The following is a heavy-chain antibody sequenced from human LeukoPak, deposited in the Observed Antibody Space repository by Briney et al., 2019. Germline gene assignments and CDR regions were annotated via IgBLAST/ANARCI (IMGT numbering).Heavy chain of an antibody. CDR3: ARGPVTGWFDP. J-gene: IGHJ5*02. CDR2: IYYSGST. Sequence: SGTLSLTCTVSGGSISSSSYYWGWIRQPPGKGLEWIGSIYYSGSTYYNPSLKSRVTISVDTSKNQFSLKLSSVTAADTAVYYCARGPVTGWFDPWGQGTLVTVSS. CDR1: GGSISSSSYY. D-gene: IGHD2-21*02. V-gene: IGHV4-39*07.